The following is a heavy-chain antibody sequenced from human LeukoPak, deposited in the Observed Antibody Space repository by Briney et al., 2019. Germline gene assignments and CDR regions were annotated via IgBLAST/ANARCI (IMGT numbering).Heavy chain of an antibody. D-gene: IGHD3-9*01. CDR2: ISDSGTTI. V-gene: IGHV3-48*03. Sequence: GGSLRLSCAASGFTFSNYEMNWVRQAPGKGLEWVSYISDSGTTIYYGDSVKGRFTISRDNAKKSLYPQMNSLRAEDTAVYYCARVRYFDWLGPFDYWGQGTLVTVSS. J-gene: IGHJ4*02. CDR3: ARVRYFDWLGPFDY. CDR1: GFTFSNYE.